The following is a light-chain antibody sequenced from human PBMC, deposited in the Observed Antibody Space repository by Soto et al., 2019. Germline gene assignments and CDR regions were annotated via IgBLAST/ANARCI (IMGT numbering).Light chain of an antibody. CDR1: QNINSW. Sequence: DIQMTQSTSTLSTSVGDRVTITCRASQNINSWLAWYQQKPGKAPKPLIYKASSLESGVPSRFSGSGSGTEFTLTINTLQPDDFATYYCQQYNSYSGYSFGQGTKVDIK. J-gene: IGKJ2*01. V-gene: IGKV1-5*03. CDR3: QQYNSYSGYS. CDR2: KAS.